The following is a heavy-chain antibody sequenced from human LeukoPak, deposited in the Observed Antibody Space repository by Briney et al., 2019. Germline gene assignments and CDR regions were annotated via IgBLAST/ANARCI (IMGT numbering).Heavy chain of an antibody. CDR3: ARDCSSTSCYRYYFDY. Sequence: SETLSLTCTVSGGSISSYYWSWIRQPAGKGLEWIGRIYTSGSTNYNPSLKSRVTMSVDTSKNQFSLKLSSVTAADTAVYYWARDCSSTSCYRYYFDYWGQGTLVTVSS. D-gene: IGHD2-2*01. CDR2: IYTSGST. V-gene: IGHV4-4*07. CDR1: GGSISSYY. J-gene: IGHJ4*02.